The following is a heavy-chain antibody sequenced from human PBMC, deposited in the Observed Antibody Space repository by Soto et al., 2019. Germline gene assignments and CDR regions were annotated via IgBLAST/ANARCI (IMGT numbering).Heavy chain of an antibody. CDR3: ARQEYSSVWYWRGDYYYVMDV. Sequence: SETLSLTCTVSGGSISSYYWSWIRQPPGKGLEWIGYIYYSGSTNYNPSLKSRVTISVDTSKNQFSLKLSSVTAADTAVYYCARQEYSSVWYWRGDYYYVMDVWGQGTTVTVSS. D-gene: IGHD6-19*01. CDR1: GGSISSYY. J-gene: IGHJ6*02. V-gene: IGHV4-59*08. CDR2: IYYSGST.